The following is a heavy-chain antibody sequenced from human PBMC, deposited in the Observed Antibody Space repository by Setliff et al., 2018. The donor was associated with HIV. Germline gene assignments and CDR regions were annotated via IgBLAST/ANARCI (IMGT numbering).Heavy chain of an antibody. V-gene: IGHV3-21*01. CDR3: ARGTGPSGCAGDCYHD. Sequence: GGSLSLSCAASGFTFSAYSLNWVRQAPGKGLEWVSSISSSGSYIYYADSVKGRFTSSRDNGKNSLYLQMNSLRAEDTAVYYCARGTGPSGCAGDCYHDWGQGTLVTVSS. CDR1: GFTFSAYS. CDR2: ISSSGSYI. D-gene: IGHD2-21*02. J-gene: IGHJ4*02.